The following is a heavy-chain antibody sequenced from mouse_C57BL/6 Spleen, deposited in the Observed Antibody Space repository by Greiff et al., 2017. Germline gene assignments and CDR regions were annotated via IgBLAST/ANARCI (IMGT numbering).Heavy chain of an antibody. J-gene: IGHJ4*01. CDR3: ARCPYYSNYNAMDY. V-gene: IGHV1-64*01. Sequence: VQLQQPGAELVKPGASVKLSCKASGYTFTSYWMHWVKQRPGQGLEWIGMIHPTSGSTNYNEKFKSKATLTVDKSSSTAYMQLSSLTSEDSAVYYCARCPYYSNYNAMDYWGQGTSVTVSS. CDR1: GYTFTSYW. D-gene: IGHD2-5*01. CDR2: IHPTSGST.